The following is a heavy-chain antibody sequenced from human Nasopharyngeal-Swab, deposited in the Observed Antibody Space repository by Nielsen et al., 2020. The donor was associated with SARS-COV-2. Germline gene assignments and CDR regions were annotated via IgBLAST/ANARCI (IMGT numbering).Heavy chain of an antibody. CDR3: AATSVLRFLEWLNKWFDP. Sequence: SETLSLTCTVSGGSISSSSYYWGWIRQPPGKGLEWIGSIYYSGSTNYNPSLKSRVTISVDTSTNQFSLKQSSVTAADTAVYYCAATSVLRFLEWLNKWFDPWGQGTLVTVSS. J-gene: IGHJ5*02. CDR2: IYYSGST. V-gene: IGHV4-39*01. D-gene: IGHD3-3*01. CDR1: GGSISSSSYY.